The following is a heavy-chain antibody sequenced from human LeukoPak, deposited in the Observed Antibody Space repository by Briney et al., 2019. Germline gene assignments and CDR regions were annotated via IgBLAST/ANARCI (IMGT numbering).Heavy chain of an antibody. CDR2: INHSGST. Sequence: SETLSLTCAVYGGSFSGYYWSWIRQPPGKGLEWIGEINHSGSTNYNPPLKSRVTISVDTSKNQFSLKLSSVTAADTAVYYCARSEVGATTTFDYWGQGTLVTVSS. J-gene: IGHJ4*02. CDR1: GGSFSGYY. CDR3: ARSEVGATTTFDY. V-gene: IGHV4-34*01. D-gene: IGHD1-26*01.